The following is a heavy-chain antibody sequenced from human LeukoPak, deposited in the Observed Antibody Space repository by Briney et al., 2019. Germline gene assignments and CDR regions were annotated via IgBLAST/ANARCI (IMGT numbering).Heavy chain of an antibody. CDR1: GFTFSNAW. V-gene: IGHV3-15*07. CDR2: IKSKANGGTT. CDR3: ATERAGTFDY. D-gene: IGHD3-10*01. J-gene: IGHJ4*02. Sequence: GGSLRLSCAASGFTFSNAWFNWVRQAPGKGLEWVALIKSKANGGTTGYAAPVKGRFTISRDDSKNTLSLQMNSLKSEDTAVYYCATERAGTFDYWGQGTLVAVSS.